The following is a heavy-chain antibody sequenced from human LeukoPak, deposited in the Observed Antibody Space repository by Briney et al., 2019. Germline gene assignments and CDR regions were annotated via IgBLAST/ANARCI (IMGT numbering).Heavy chain of an antibody. D-gene: IGHD5-12*01. V-gene: IGHV4-4*02. Sequence: SETLSLTCAVSGGSISSSNWWSWVLQPPGKGLEWIGRIYTSGSTNYNPSLKSRVTISVDTSKNQFSLKLSSVTAADTAVYYCARDRGGYGVYFDYWGQGTLVTVSS. J-gene: IGHJ4*02. CDR1: GGSISSSNW. CDR3: ARDRGGYGVYFDY. CDR2: IYTSGST.